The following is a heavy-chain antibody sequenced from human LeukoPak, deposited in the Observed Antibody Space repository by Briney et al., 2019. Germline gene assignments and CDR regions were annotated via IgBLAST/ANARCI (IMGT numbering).Heavy chain of an antibody. CDR3: ARAAPKPPPRNYYDSSGYYQIGDYYGMDV. Sequence: ASVKVSCKASGDTFTGYYMHWVRQAPGQGLEWMGWINPNSGGTNYAQKFQGWVTMTRDTSISTAYMELSRLRSDDTAVYYCARAAPKPPPRNYYDSSGYYQIGDYYGMDVWGQGTTVTVSS. J-gene: IGHJ6*02. CDR2: INPNSGGT. D-gene: IGHD3-22*01. V-gene: IGHV1-2*04. CDR1: GDTFTGYY.